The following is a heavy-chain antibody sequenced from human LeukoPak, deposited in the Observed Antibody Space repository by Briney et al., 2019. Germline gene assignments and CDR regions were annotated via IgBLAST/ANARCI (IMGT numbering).Heavy chain of an antibody. V-gene: IGHV1-2*02. CDR1: GYTFTGYY. J-gene: IGHJ4*02. D-gene: IGHD3-22*01. CDR2: INPNSGGT. Sequence: ASVKVSCKASGYTFTGYYMHWVRQAPGQGLEWMGWINPNSGGTNYAQKFQGRVTMTRDTSISTAYMELSRLRSDDTAVYYCARDDLYYYDSSGWVDYWGQGTLVTVSS. CDR3: ARDDLYYYDSSGWVDY.